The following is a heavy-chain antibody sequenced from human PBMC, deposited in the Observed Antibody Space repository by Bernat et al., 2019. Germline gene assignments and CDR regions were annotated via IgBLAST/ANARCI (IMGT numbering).Heavy chain of an antibody. CDR3: ARGPTYYYYYMDV. CDR1: GFTFSSYA. V-gene: IGHV3-30*01. J-gene: IGHJ6*03. CDR2: ISYDGSNK. Sequence: QVQLVESGGGVVQPGRSLRLSCAAPGFTFSSYALHWVRQPPGKGLEWVAVISYDGSNKYYADSVKGRFTISRDNSKNTLYLQMNSLRAEDTAVYYCARGPTYYYYYMDVWGKGTTVTVSS.